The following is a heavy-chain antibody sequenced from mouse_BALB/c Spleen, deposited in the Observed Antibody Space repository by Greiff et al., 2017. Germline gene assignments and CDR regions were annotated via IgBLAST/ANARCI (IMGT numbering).Heavy chain of an antibody. Sequence: DVMLVESGGGLVKPGGSLKLSCAASGFTFSDYYMYWVRQTPEKRLEWVATISDGGSYTYYPDSVKGRFTISRDNAKNNLYLQMSSLKSEDTAMYYCAREGLDYAMDYWGQGTAVTVSS. CDR2: ISDGGSYT. CDR3: AREGLDYAMDY. V-gene: IGHV5-4*02. J-gene: IGHJ4*01. CDR1: GFTFSDYY.